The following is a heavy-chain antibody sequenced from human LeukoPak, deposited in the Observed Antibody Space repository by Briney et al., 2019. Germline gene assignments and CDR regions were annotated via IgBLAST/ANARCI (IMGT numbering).Heavy chain of an antibody. CDR1: GFTFTSYA. V-gene: IGHV3-23*01. J-gene: IGHJ4*02. Sequence: TGGSLRLSCAASGFTFTSYAMSWVRQAPGKGLEWVSGISGSGSGGSTYYADSVKGRFTISRDNSKNTLYLQMNSLRAEDTAVYYCAKSGLNRFDYWGQGTLVTVSS. D-gene: IGHD1-14*01. CDR3: AKSGLNRFDY. CDR2: ISGSGSGGST.